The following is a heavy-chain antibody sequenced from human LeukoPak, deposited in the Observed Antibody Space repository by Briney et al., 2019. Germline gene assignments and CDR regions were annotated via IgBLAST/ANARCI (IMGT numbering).Heavy chain of an antibody. Sequence: GGSLRLSCAASGFTFSSYGMHWVRQAPGKGLEWVAFIRYDGSNKYYADSVKGRFTISRDNSKNTLYLEMKSLRGEGRGVYYCGCDGSGSYTVDYCGQGTLVTVSS. J-gene: IGHJ4*02. CDR1: GFTFSSYG. CDR2: IRYDGSNK. D-gene: IGHD3-10*01. V-gene: IGHV3-30*02. CDR3: GCDGSGSYTVDY.